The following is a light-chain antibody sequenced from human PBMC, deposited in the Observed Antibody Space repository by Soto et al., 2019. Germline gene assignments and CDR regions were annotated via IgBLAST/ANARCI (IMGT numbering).Light chain of an antibody. CDR1: QSVSSN. J-gene: IGKJ5*01. CDR2: GAS. CDR3: HQYNNWPPIT. V-gene: IGKV3D-15*01. Sequence: EIVMTQSPATLSVSPGERATVSCRASQSVSSNLAWYQQKPGQAPRLLIYGASTKATGIPDRFSGSGSQTDFTLTISRLEPEDFAVYYCHQYNNWPPITFGQGTRLEIK.